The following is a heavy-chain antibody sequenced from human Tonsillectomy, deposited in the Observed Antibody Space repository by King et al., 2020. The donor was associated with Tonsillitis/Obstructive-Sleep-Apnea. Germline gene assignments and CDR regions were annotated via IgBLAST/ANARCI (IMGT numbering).Heavy chain of an antibody. D-gene: IGHD2-15*01. J-gene: IGHJ6*03. CDR3: ARLESLSVVGSYMDV. V-gene: IGHV4-59*01. CDR1: GGSINSFY. Sequence: QLQESGPGLVKPSETLSLTCTVSGGSINSFYWSWIRQPPGKGLEWIGYISYSGSTNYSPSLKSRVTISVDTSKNQFSLKLSSVTAADTAVYYCARLESLSVVGSYMDVWGKGTTVTVSS. CDR2: ISYSGST.